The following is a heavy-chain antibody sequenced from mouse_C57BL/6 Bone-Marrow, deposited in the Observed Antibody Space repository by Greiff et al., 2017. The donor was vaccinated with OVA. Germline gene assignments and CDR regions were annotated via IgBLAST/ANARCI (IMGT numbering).Heavy chain of an antibody. CDR3: ARLNYYGLDV. CDR2: IDPSDSYT. Sequence: QVQLQQPGAELVMPGASVKLSCKASGYTFTSYWMHWVKQRPGQGLEWIGEIDPSDSYTNYNQKFKGKSTLTVDKSSSTAYMQLSSLTSEDSAVYYCARLNYYGLDVWGTGTTVTVSS. V-gene: IGHV1-69*01. CDR1: GYTFTSYW. D-gene: IGHD1-2*01. J-gene: IGHJ1*03.